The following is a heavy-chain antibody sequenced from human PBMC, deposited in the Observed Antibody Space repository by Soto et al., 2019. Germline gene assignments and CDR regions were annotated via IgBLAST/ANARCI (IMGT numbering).Heavy chain of an antibody. D-gene: IGHD1-26*01. J-gene: IGHJ4*02. V-gene: IGHV1-69*08. CDR3: ARDKVGALAFSY. Sequence: QVQLVQSGAEVKKPGSSVKVSCKASGGTFSSYTISWVRQAPGQGLEWMGRIIPILGIANYAQKFQGRVTITADKSTSTAYMELSSLRAEDTAVYYCARDKVGALAFSYWGQGTLVTVSS. CDR1: GGTFSSYT. CDR2: IIPILGIA.